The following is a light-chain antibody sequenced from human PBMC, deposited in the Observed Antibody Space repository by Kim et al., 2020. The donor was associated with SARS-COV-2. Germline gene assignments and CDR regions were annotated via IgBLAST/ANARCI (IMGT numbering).Light chain of an antibody. CDR3: QQYGGSPIT. V-gene: IGKV3-20*01. CDR2: ATS. Sequence: EIVLTQSPGTLSLSPGERATLSCRASQSVSSSYFAWYQQRPGQAPRLLIYATSSRATGIPDRFSGSGSGTDFTLTISRLEPEDFAVYYCQQYGGSPITFGPGTKVDIK. CDR1: QSVSSSY. J-gene: IGKJ3*01.